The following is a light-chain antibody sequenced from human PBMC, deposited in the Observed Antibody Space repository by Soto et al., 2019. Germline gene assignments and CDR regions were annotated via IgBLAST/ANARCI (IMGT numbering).Light chain of an antibody. CDR1: SSDVGGYNY. Sequence: QSALTQPASVSGSPGQSITISCTGTSSDVGGYNYVSCYQQHPGKAPKLMIYDVSNRPSGVSNRFSGSKSGNTASLTISGLQAEDEADYYCISYTRSNTLYVVFGGGTKVTVL. CDR3: ISYTRSNTLYVV. CDR2: DVS. J-gene: IGLJ2*01. V-gene: IGLV2-14*01.